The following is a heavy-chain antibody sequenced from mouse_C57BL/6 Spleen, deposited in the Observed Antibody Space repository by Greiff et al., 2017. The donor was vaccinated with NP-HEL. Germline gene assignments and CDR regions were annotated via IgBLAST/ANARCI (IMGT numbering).Heavy chain of an antibody. CDR3: ARCPYYGSSSWFAY. V-gene: IGHV1-26*01. CDR1: GYTFTDYY. J-gene: IGHJ3*01. D-gene: IGHD1-1*01. Sequence: EVQLQQSGPELVKPGASVKISCKASGYTFTDYYMNWVKQSHGKSLEWIGDINPNNGGTSYNQKFKGKATLTVDKSSSTAYMELRSLTSEDSAVYYCARCPYYGSSSWFAYWGQGTLVTVSA. CDR2: INPNNGGT.